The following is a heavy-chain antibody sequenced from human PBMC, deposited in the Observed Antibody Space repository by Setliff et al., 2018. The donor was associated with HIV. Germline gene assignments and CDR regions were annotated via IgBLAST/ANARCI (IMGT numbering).Heavy chain of an antibody. J-gene: IGHJ5*02. CDR3: ARHDFWSGYHNWFDP. Sequence: PSETLSLTCTVSGGSISGYYWGWIRQPPGKGLEWIGSIYFNGKTYYNPSLKSRVTISVDMSKNQFSLRLTSVTAADTAMYYCARHDFWSGYHNWFDPWGQGTLVTVSS. CDR2: IYFNGKT. CDR1: GGSISGYY. V-gene: IGHV4-39*01. D-gene: IGHD3-3*01.